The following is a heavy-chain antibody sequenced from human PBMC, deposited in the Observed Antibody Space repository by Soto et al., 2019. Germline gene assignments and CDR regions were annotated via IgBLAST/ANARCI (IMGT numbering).Heavy chain of an antibody. J-gene: IGHJ6*02. CDR3: ASGISIFGMDILAMAV. CDR1: GGSISSDGYY. Sequence: QVQLQESGPGLVKPSQTLSLTCTVSGGSISSDGYYWSWIRQHPGKGLEWIAYIHYSGSTDYNPSLKSRVIMSAGTFKTQLSLKVRSGTAADTAVYYCASGISIFGMDILAMAVWGQGTTVTVSS. CDR2: IHYSGST. V-gene: IGHV4-31*03. D-gene: IGHD3-3*01.